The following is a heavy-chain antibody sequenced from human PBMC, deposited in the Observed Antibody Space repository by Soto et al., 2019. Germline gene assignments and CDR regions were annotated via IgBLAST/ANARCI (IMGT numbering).Heavy chain of an antibody. D-gene: IGHD3-22*01. CDR3: ARSQYDSSGYHDAFDI. CDR2: INHSGST. V-gene: IGHV4-34*01. J-gene: IGHJ3*02. Sequence: PSETLSLTCAVCGGSFSGYYWSWIRQPPGKGLEWIGEINHSGSTNYNPSLKSRVTISVDTSKNQFSLKLSSVTAADTAVYYCARSQYDSSGYHDAFDIWGQGTMVTVSS. CDR1: GGSFSGYY.